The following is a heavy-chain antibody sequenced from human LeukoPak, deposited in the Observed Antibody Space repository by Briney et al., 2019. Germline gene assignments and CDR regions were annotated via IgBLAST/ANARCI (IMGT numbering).Heavy chain of an antibody. CDR3: ARARDIAVSYFGELLSSETYFDY. CDR1: GYSISSSNW. V-gene: IGHV4-28*03. Sequence: SETLSLTCAVSGYSISSSNWWGWIRQPPGKGLEWIGYIYYSGSTNYNPSLKSRVTMSVDTSKNQFSLKLTSVTAADTAVYYCARARDIAVSYFGELLSSETYFDYWGQGTLVIVSS. CDR2: IYYSGST. D-gene: IGHD3-10*01. J-gene: IGHJ4*02.